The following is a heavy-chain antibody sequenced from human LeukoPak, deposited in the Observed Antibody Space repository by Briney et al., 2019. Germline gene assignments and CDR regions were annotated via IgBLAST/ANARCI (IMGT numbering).Heavy chain of an antibody. CDR1: GYIFSNYG. CDR3: VRDRYWVAGTGWFDA. CDR2: ISAHNGNT. Sequence: GASVKVSCKASGYIFSNYGISWVRQAPGQGLEWMGWISAHNGNTNYAQKFQGRVSMTTDTSTTTAHMELRTLRSDDTAVYYCVRDRYWVAGTGWFDAWGQGTLVTLSS. V-gene: IGHV1-18*01. J-gene: IGHJ5*02. D-gene: IGHD6-13*01.